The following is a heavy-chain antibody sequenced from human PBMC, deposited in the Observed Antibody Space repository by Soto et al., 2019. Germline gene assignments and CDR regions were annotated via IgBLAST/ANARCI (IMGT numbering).Heavy chain of an antibody. D-gene: IGHD2-2*01. CDR3: ARGSGIAVIPGELEDVHYDY. CDR1: GQSFSGHT. V-gene: IGHV4-34*01. J-gene: IGHJ4*02. CDR2: ISQSGST. Sequence: QVQLQQWGAGLLKPSETLSLTCAVYGQSFSGHTWSWIRQSPGKGLEWIGEISQSGSTYYNPSLKPRVTISADTSKSQFSLTLNSVTAADTGVFYCARGSGIAVIPGELEDVHYDYWGQGTLVSVSS.